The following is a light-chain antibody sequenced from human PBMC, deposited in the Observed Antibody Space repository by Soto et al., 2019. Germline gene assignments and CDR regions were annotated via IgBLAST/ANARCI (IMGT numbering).Light chain of an antibody. Sequence: EIVMTQSPATLSVSPGETATLSCRASQSVSYNLAWYQQKPGQDPRLLIYGAFSSATGIPARFSGSGSGTEFTLTIRSLQSDDFAVYYCQQYKNWPPLTFGGGTKVEIK. CDR3: QQYKNWPPLT. CDR1: QSVSYN. V-gene: IGKV3-15*01. J-gene: IGKJ4*01. CDR2: GAF.